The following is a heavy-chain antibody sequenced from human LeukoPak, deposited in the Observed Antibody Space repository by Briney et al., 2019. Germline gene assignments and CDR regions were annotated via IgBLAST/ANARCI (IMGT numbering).Heavy chain of an antibody. V-gene: IGHV1-2*02. D-gene: IGHD6-13*01. Sequence: GASVKVSCKASGYTFTGYYMHWVRQAPGQGLEWMGWINPNSGGTNYAQKFQGRVTMTRDTSISTAYMELSRLRSDDTAAYYCARDKSGRQQLVYYYYYGMDVWGQGTTVTVSS. CDR3: ARDKSGRQQLVYYYYYGMDV. CDR2: INPNSGGT. J-gene: IGHJ6*02. CDR1: GYTFTGYY.